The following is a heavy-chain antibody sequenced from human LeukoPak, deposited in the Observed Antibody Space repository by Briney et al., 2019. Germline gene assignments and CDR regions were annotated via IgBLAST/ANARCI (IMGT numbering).Heavy chain of an antibody. CDR2: IYSIGNT. J-gene: IGHJ4*02. D-gene: IGHD3-10*01. Sequence: SETLSLTCTVSGGSISSQYWSWIRQPPGKGLEWIGYIYSIGNTNYNPSLKSRVTISVDTSKNQFSLKLTSVTAADTAVYYCARTYYFGSGNYHFDYWGQGTLVTVSS. CDR3: ARTYYFGSGNYHFDY. CDR1: GGSISSQY. V-gene: IGHV4-59*08.